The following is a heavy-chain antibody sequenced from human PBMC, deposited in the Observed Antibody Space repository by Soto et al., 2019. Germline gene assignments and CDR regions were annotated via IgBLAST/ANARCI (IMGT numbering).Heavy chain of an antibody. CDR3: AKDYLRGYSGYDY. J-gene: IGHJ4*02. V-gene: IGHV3-30*18. CDR2: ISYDGSNK. CDR1: GFTFSSYG. Sequence: GESLKISCAASGFTFSSYGMHWVRQAPGKGLEWVAVISYDGSNKYYADSVKGRFTISRDNSKNTLYLQMNSLRAEDTAVYYCAKDYLRGYSGYDYWGQGTLVTVSS. D-gene: IGHD5-12*01.